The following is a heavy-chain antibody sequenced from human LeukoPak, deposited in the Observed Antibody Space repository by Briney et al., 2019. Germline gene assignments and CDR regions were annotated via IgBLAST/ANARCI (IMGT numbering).Heavy chain of an antibody. J-gene: IGHJ6*03. CDR3: ARLYYYYMDV. CDR2: ISTSGSTI. V-gene: IGHV3-48*03. Sequence: GGSLRLSCAASGFTFSNYEVNWVRQAPGKGLEWVSYISTSGSTIYYADSVKGRFTISRDNAKNSLYLQMNSLRAGDTAVCYCARLYYYYMDVWAKGTTVTVSS. CDR1: GFTFSNYE.